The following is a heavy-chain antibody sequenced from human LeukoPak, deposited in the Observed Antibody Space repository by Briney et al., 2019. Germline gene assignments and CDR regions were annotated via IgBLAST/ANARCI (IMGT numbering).Heavy chain of an antibody. CDR3: AREGGDAYCGGDCYSPSEIDY. V-gene: IGHV4-30-4*08. CDR1: GGSISSSSYY. J-gene: IGHJ4*02. CDR2: IYYSGST. Sequence: SETLSLTCTVSGGSISSSSYYWGWIRQPPGKGLEWIGYIYYSGSTYYNPSLKSRVTISVDTSKNQFSLKLSSVTAADTAVYYCAREGGDAYCGGDCYSPSEIDYWGQGTLVTVSS. D-gene: IGHD2-21*02.